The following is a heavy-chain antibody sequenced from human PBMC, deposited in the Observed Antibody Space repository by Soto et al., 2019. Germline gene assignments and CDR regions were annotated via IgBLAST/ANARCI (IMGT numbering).Heavy chain of an antibody. D-gene: IGHD1-26*01. Sequence: QPGGSLRLSCAASGFTFSSYGMHWVRQAPGKGLEWVAVISYDGSNKYYADSVKGRFTISRDNSKNTLYLQMNSLRAEDTAVYYCAKGRWELLPGYFDYWGQGTLVTVSS. CDR1: GFTFSSYG. CDR3: AKGRWELLPGYFDY. J-gene: IGHJ4*02. CDR2: ISYDGSNK. V-gene: IGHV3-30*18.